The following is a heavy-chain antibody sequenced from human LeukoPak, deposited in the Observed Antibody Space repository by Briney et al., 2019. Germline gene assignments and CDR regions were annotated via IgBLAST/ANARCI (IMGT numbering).Heavy chain of an antibody. J-gene: IGHJ4*02. CDR2: ISGSAGST. Sequence: GGSLRLSCAASGFTFSSYGMSWVRQAPGKGLEWVSAISGSAGSTYYADSVKGRFTTSRDNAKNSLYLQMNSLRAEDTAVYYCAREISPSSGYSNWGQGTLVTVSS. V-gene: IGHV3-23*01. D-gene: IGHD3-22*01. CDR3: AREISPSSGYSN. CDR1: GFTFSSYG.